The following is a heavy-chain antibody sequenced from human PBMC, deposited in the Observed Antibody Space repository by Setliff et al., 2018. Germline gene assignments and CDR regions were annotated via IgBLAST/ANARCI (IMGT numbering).Heavy chain of an antibody. CDR1: GFTFNNFA. V-gene: IGHV3-33*03. CDR2: IWCDGSNK. CDR3: VLVGDRDTFDA. D-gene: IGHD3-16*01. J-gene: IGHJ3*01. Sequence: GGSLRLSCAASGFTFNNFAMHWVRQAPGKGLEWVAVIWCDGSNKYYADSVKGRFTISIDNAKNSLYLQMSSLRAEDTALYHCVLVGDRDTFDAWGQGTMVTVSS.